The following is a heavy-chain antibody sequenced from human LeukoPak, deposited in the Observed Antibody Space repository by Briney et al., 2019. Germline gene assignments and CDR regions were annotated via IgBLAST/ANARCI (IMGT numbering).Heavy chain of an antibody. D-gene: IGHD1-26*01. CDR3: VKVSGRGPRGPFDS. CDR1: GFSFYNFA. Sequence: GGSLRLSCAASGFSFYNFAMSWVRQAPGKGLEWVSGISGSGGSLYYADSVKGRFTISRDVSKSMLYLEMKSLRVDDTAVYYCVKVSGRGPRGPFDSWGQGTLVSVSS. V-gene: IGHV3-23*01. CDR2: ISGSGGSL. J-gene: IGHJ4*02.